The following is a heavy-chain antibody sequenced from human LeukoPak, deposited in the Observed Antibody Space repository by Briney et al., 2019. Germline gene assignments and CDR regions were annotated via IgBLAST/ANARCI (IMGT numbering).Heavy chain of an antibody. CDR3: GRQYASSSAWFDP. CDR2: INAHNGNT. J-gene: IGHJ5*02. Sequence: GASVKVSCKASAYSFTSYGISWVRQAPGQGLEWMGWINAHNGNTNYAQKLQGRVTMTTDTSTSTAYMELRSLGSDDTAVYYCGRQYASSSAWFDPWGQGTLVTVSS. V-gene: IGHV1-18*01. CDR1: AYSFTSYG. D-gene: IGHD6-6*01.